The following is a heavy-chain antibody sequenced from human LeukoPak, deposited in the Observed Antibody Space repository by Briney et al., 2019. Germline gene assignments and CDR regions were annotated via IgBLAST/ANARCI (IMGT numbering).Heavy chain of an antibody. CDR1: GGSISSGGYS. CDR3: ASSRRVLDGMDV. J-gene: IGHJ6*02. Sequence: SQTLSLTCAVSGGSISSGGYSWSWIRQPPGKGLEWIGYLYHSGSTYYNPSLKSRVTISVDRSKNQFSLKLSSVTAADTAVYYCASSRRVLDGMDVWGQGTTVTVSS. CDR2: LYHSGST. V-gene: IGHV4-30-2*01. D-gene: IGHD4/OR15-4a*01.